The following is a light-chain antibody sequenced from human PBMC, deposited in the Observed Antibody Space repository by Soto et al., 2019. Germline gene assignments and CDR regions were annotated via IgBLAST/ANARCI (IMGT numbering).Light chain of an antibody. V-gene: IGLV3-21*04. CDR1: NIGSKG. Sequence: SYELTQPPSVSVAPGKTASISCGGNNIGSKGVHWYQQKPGQAPVLVIYSDTDLPPVIPGRFSGSNSANLATLTISRVEDGDEADYYCQVWDSGSAHVVFGGGTKLTVL. CDR3: QVWDSGSAHVV. J-gene: IGLJ2*01. CDR2: SDT.